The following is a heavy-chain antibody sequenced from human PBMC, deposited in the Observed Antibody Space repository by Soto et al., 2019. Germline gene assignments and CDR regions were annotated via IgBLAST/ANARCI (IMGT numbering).Heavy chain of an antibody. V-gene: IGHV1-2*02. CDR2: INPNSGGT. CDR1: GYTFTGYY. D-gene: IGHD2-21*01. Sequence: ASVKVSFKASGYTFTGYYMHWVRQAPGQGLEWMGWINPNSGGTNYAQKFQGRVTMTRDTSISTAYMELSRLRSDDTAVYYCARSLLWLFYFDYWGQGTLVTVSS. J-gene: IGHJ4*02. CDR3: ARSLLWLFYFDY.